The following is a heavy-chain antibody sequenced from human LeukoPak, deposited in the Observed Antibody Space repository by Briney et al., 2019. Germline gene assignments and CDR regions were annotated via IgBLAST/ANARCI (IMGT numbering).Heavy chain of an antibody. V-gene: IGHV3-74*01. J-gene: IGHJ4*02. CDR1: GFSFSGHW. Sequence: GGSLRLSCAASGFSFSGHWMHWARQLPGKGLVWVSRISPTGSTTSYADSVKGRFTVSRDNAKNTLYLQVDNLRAEDTAVYYCARGPNSNWSGLDFWGQGTLLTVSS. CDR2: ISPTGSTT. D-gene: IGHD6-6*01. CDR3: ARGPNSNWSGLDF.